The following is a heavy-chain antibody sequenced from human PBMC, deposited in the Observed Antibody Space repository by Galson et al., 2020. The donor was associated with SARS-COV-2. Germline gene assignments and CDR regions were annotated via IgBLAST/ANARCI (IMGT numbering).Heavy chain of an antibody. V-gene: IGHV3-48*01. D-gene: IGHD5-12*01. CDR2: ISSIIITI. J-gene: IGHJ6*02. Sequence: GGSLRLPCAAPGFTFSSYSMNWVRQAPGKGLEWVSYISSIIITIYYADSVKGRFTISRDNAKNSLYLQMNSLRAEDTAVYYCARDGYNIYYYYYGMDVWGQGTTVTVSS. CDR1: GFTFSSYS. CDR3: ARDGYNIYYYYYGMDV.